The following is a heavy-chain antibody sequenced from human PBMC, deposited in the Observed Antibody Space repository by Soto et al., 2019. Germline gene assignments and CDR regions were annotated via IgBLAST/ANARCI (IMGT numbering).Heavy chain of an antibody. CDR1: GGSISSGGYY. Sequence: SETLSLTCTVSGGSISSGGYYWSWIRQHPGKGLEWIGYIYYSGSTYYNPSLKSRVTISVDTSKKQFSLKLSSVTAADTAVYYCARVSADSYGYSERGMVDYWGQGTLVTVSS. V-gene: IGHV4-31*03. CDR3: ARVSADSYGYSERGMVDY. J-gene: IGHJ4*02. CDR2: IYYSGST. D-gene: IGHD5-18*01.